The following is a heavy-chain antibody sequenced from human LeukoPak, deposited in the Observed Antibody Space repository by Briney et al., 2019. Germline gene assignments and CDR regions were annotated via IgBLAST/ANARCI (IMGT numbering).Heavy chain of an antibody. CDR1: GGTFSSYA. V-gene: IGHV1-18*01. D-gene: IGHD3-10*01. CDR3: ARDQMVVDY. CDR2: ISTDNGDT. J-gene: IGHJ4*02. Sequence: GASVKVSCKASGGTFSSYAITWVRQAPGQGLEWMGWISTDNGDTNYAQKLQGRVTMTTDTSTSTAYMELRSLRSDDTAVYYCARDQMVVDYWGQGTLVTVSS.